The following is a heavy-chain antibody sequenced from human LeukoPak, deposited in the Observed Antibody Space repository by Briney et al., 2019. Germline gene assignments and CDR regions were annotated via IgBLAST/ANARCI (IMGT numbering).Heavy chain of an antibody. J-gene: IGHJ4*02. CDR3: AKSRVLRVSGRYYFDY. D-gene: IGHD3-10*01. Sequence: GGSLRLSCAASGFTFDDYGIHWVRQAPGKGLEWVSSISWSSNYMGYADSVKGRFTISRDNARNSLYLQMNSLKPEDTALYYCAKSRVLRVSGRYYFDYWGQGTLVTVSS. CDR1: GFTFDDYG. V-gene: IGHV3-9*01. CDR2: ISWSSNYM.